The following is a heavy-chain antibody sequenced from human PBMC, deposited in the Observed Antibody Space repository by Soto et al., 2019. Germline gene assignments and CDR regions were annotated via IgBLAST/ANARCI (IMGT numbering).Heavy chain of an antibody. CDR1: GGSISSYY. D-gene: IGHD5-12*01. J-gene: IGHJ6*03. CDR2: IYYSGST. V-gene: IGHV4-59*01. CDR3: ARGGPAVFIVAYRVVNMDV. Sequence: SETLSLTCTVSGGSISSYYWSWIRQPPGKGLEWIGYIYYSGSTNYNPSLKSRVTISVDTSKNQFSLKLSSVTAADTAVYYCARGGPAVFIVAYRVVNMDVWGKGTTVTVSS.